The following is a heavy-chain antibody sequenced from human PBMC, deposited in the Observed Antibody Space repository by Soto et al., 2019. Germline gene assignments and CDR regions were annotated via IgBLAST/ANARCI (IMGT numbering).Heavy chain of an antibody. D-gene: IGHD4-17*01. CDR2: LLRSGSTT. CDR3: AKDAVSGDGIWLLDS. Sequence: GGSLRLSCAASGFTFTNYAMTWARQAPGRGLEWVSSLLRSGSTTYYADSVKGRFTISSDISANSLYLQMDSLRAEDTAVYYCAKDAVSGDGIWLLDSWGQGTVVTVSS. J-gene: IGHJ5*01. V-gene: IGHV3-23*01. CDR1: GFTFTNYA.